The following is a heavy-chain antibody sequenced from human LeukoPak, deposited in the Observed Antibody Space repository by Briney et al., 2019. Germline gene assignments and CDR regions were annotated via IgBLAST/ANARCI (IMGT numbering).Heavy chain of an antibody. CDR1: GGSVSSYY. CDR2: IHNSGRT. CDR3: ARHGTISSESYFDY. D-gene: IGHD1-14*01. V-gene: IGHV4-59*08. J-gene: IGHJ4*02. Sequence: PSETLSLTCSVSGGSVSSYYWSWIRQSPGKGLEWIGYIHNSGRTNHNPSLKSRVTGFVDTSKNQVSLRLSSVTAADTAVYYCARHGTISSESYFDYWGQGALVTVSS.